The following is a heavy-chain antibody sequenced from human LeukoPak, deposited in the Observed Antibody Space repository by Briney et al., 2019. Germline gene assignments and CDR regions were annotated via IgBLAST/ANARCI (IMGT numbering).Heavy chain of an antibody. Sequence: GRSLRLSYAASGFSFSSYGMHWVRQAPGKGLEWVAVIWYDGSNKYYADSVKGRFTISRDNSKNTLYLQMNSLRAEDTAVYYCAKDVMVAVAGTYFDYWGQGTLVTVSS. CDR2: IWYDGSNK. D-gene: IGHD6-19*01. J-gene: IGHJ4*02. CDR1: GFSFSSYG. V-gene: IGHV3-33*06. CDR3: AKDVMVAVAGTYFDY.